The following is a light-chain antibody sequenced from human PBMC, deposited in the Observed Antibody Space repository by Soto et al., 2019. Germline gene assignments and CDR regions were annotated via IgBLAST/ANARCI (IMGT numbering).Light chain of an antibody. V-gene: IGLV2-14*03. CDR1: RSDVGGYDY. Sequence: QSALTQPASVSGSPGQSITISCTGTRSDVGGYDYVSWYQQHPGRAPKLMIFDVSNRPSGVSNRFSGSKSGNTASLTISGLQAEDEADYYCSSYTSSYTYVFGTGTKLTVL. J-gene: IGLJ1*01. CDR2: DVS. CDR3: SSYTSSYTYV.